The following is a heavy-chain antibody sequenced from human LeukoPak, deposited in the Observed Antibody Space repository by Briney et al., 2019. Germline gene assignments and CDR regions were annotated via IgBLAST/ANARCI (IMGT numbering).Heavy chain of an antibody. CDR1: GFTFSSYA. CDR2: ISGSGGST. D-gene: IGHD3-22*01. V-gene: IGHV3-23*01. CDR3: ARDTHYYDSSGYQISTFDY. Sequence: GGSLRLSCAASGFTFSSYAMSWVRQAPGKGLEWVSAISGSGGSTYYADSVKGRFTISRDNAKNSLYLQMNSLRAEDTALYHCARDTHYYDSSGYQISTFDYWGQGTLVTVSS. J-gene: IGHJ4*02.